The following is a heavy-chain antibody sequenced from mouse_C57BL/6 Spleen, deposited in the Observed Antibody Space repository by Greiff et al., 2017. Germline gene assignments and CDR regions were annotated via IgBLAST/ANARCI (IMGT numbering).Heavy chain of an antibody. Sequence: EVMLVESGGGLVKPGGSLKLSCAASGFTFSDYGMHWVRQAPEKGLEWVAYISSGSSTIYYADTVKGRFTISRDNAKNTLFLQMTSLRSEDTAMYYCARFYDYDGEAMDYWGQGTSVTVSS. V-gene: IGHV5-17*01. CDR1: GFTFSDYG. D-gene: IGHD2-4*01. J-gene: IGHJ4*01. CDR2: ISSGSSTI. CDR3: ARFYDYDGEAMDY.